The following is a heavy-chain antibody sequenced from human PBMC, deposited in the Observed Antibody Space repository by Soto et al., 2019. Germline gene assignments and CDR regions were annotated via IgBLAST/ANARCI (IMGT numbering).Heavy chain of an antibody. Sequence: GGSLRLSCAASGFTFSSYSMNWVRQAPGKGLEWVSYISSSSSTIYYADSVKGRFTISRDNAKNSLYLQMNSLRAEDTAVYYCAREETPDNSNTLFDYWGQGTLVTVSS. CDR1: GFTFSSYS. J-gene: IGHJ4*02. CDR2: ISSSSSTI. D-gene: IGHD4-4*01. V-gene: IGHV3-48*01. CDR3: AREETPDNSNTLFDY.